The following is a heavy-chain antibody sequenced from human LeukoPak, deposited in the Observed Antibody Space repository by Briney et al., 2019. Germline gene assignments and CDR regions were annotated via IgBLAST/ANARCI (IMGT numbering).Heavy chain of an antibody. CDR3: ARHPGKVTNDWYFDL. Sequence: ASMKVSCKASGYTLTGYYMHWVRQAPGQGLEWMGWINPNSGGTNYAQKFQGRVTMTRDTSITTAYMELSRLSSDDTAVYYCARHPGKVTNDWYFDLWGRGTLVTVSS. V-gene: IGHV1-2*02. CDR1: GYTLTGYY. D-gene: IGHD4-23*01. J-gene: IGHJ2*01. CDR2: INPNSGGT.